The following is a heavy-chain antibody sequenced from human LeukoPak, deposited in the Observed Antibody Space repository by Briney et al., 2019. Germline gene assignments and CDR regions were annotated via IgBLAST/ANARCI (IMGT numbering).Heavy chain of an antibody. J-gene: IGHJ4*02. D-gene: IGHD4-17*01. V-gene: IGHV4-59*01. Sequence: PSETLSLTCAVYGGSFSGYYWSWIRQPPGKGLEWIGYIYYSGSTNYNPSLKSRVTISVDTSKNQFSLKLSSVTAADTAVYYCARDQPLYGDYSFVYWGQGTLVTVSS. CDR2: IYYSGST. CDR3: ARDQPLYGDYSFVY. CDR1: GGSFSGYY.